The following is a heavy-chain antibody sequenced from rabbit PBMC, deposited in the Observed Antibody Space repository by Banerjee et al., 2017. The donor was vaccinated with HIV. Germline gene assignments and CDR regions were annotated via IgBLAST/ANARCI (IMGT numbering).Heavy chain of an antibody. V-gene: IGHV1S40*01. J-gene: IGHJ4*01. D-gene: IGHD4-1*01. Sequence: QSLEESGGGLVQPEGSLKLSCKASGFTLSNYWMCWVRQAPGKGLEWIACINTSSGNTVYATWAKGRFTISRTSSTTVALQMTSLTAADTATYFCARDLAGVIGWNFELWGPGTLVTVS. CDR1: GFTLSNYW. CDR3: ARDLAGVIGWNFEL. CDR2: INTSSGNT.